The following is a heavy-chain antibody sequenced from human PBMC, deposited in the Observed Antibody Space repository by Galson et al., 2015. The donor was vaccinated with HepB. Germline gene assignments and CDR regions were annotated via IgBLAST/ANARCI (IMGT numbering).Heavy chain of an antibody. V-gene: IGHV1-69*04. CDR1: GGTFSSYT. CDR2: IIPILGIA. CDR3: AREGYRATYYYYGMDV. Sequence: SVNVSCKASGGTFSSYTISWVRQAPGQGLEWMGRIIPILGIANYAQKFQGRVTITADKSTSTAYMELSSLRSEDTAVYYCAREGYRATYYYYGMDVWGQGTTVTVSS. D-gene: IGHD4/OR15-4a*01. J-gene: IGHJ6*02.